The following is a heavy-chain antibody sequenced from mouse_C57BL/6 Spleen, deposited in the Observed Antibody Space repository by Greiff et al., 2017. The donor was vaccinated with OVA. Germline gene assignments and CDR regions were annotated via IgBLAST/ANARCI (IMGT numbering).Heavy chain of an antibody. CDR3: TSPGGSSYRYYFDY. CDR2: IDPETGGT. J-gene: IGHJ2*01. CDR1: GYTFTDYE. D-gene: IGHD1-1*01. Sequence: QVQLQQSGAELVRPGASVTLSCKASGYTFTDYEMHWVKQTPVHGLEWIGAIDPETGGTAYNQKFKGKAILTADKSSSTAYMELRSLTSEDSAVYYCTSPGGSSYRYYFDYWGQGTTLTVSS. V-gene: IGHV1-15*01.